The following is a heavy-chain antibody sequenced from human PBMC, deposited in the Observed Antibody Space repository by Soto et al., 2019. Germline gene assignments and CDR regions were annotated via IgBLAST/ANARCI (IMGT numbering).Heavy chain of an antibody. CDR1: GGSISSGDYY. CDR3: ARDGSGSSF. Sequence: PSETLSLTCTVSGGSISSGDYYWSWIRQPPGKGLEWIGYINHSGSTNYNPSLKSRVTISVDTSKNQFSLKLSSVTAADTAVYYCARDGSGSSFWGQGTLVTVSS. CDR2: INHSGST. V-gene: IGHV4-30-4*01. J-gene: IGHJ4*02. D-gene: IGHD3-10*01.